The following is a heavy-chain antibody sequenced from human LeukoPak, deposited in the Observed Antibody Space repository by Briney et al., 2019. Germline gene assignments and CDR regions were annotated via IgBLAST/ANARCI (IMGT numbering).Heavy chain of an antibody. CDR1: GFTFSSYG. CDR2: ISYDGSNK. Sequence: GGSLRLSCAASGFTFSSYGMHWVRQAPGKGLEWVAVISYDGSNKYYADSVKGRFTISRDNSKNTLYLQMNSLRAEDTALYYCAKSRIAAGFDPWGQGTLVTVSS. J-gene: IGHJ5*02. V-gene: IGHV3-30*18. CDR3: AKSRIAAGFDP. D-gene: IGHD6-13*01.